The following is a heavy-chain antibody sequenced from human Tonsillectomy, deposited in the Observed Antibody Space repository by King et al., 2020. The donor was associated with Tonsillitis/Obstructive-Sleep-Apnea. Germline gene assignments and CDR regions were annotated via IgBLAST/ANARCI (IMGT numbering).Heavy chain of an antibody. J-gene: IGHJ5*02. CDR2: IYSNSST. CDR1: GFTVSSHY. V-gene: IGHV3-66*01. D-gene: IGHD5-18*01. Sequence: EVQLVESGGGLVQPGGSLRLSCAASGFTVSSHYISWVRQAPGKGLEWVSVIYSNSSTIYTDSVKGRFTISRDNSKNTLFLQMNSLRAEDTAVYYCARSDTAIVTWLDPWGQGTLVTVSS. CDR3: ARSDTAIVTWLDP.